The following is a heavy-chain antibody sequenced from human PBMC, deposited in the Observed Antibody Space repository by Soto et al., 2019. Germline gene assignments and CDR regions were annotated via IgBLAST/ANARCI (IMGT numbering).Heavy chain of an antibody. CDR3: ARLQAAAGDNDLTFDY. Sequence: RESLKISCEGSGYNVTTYWIAWVRQMPGKGLEWMGRIDPSDSYTNYSPSFQGHVTISADKSISTAYLQWSSLKASDTAMYYCARLQAAAGDNDLTFDYWGQGTLVTVSS. V-gene: IGHV5-10-1*01. J-gene: IGHJ4*02. D-gene: IGHD6-13*01. CDR1: GYNVTTYW. CDR2: IDPSDSYT.